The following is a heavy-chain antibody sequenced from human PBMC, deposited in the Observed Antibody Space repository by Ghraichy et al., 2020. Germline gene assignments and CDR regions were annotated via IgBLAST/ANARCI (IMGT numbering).Heavy chain of an antibody. D-gene: IGHD3-16*01. Sequence: SCTVSGGSISSYYWSWIRQPPGKGLEWIGYIYYSGSTNYNPSLKSRVTISVDTSKNQFSLKLSSVTAADTAVYYCARELRGIYDYWGQGTLVTVSS. V-gene: IGHV4-59*01. CDR2: IYYSGST. CDR3: ARELRGIYDY. CDR1: GGSISSYY. J-gene: IGHJ4*02.